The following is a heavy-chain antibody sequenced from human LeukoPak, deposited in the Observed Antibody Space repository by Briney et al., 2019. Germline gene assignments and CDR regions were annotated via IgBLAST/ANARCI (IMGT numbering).Heavy chain of an antibody. J-gene: IGHJ4*02. CDR1: GGSFSNNSYY. V-gene: IGHV4-39*01. CDR3: ARRSRTGFFDY. CDR2: IYYSGST. D-gene: IGHD3-10*01. Sequence: SETLSLTCTVSGGSFSNNSYYWGWIRQPPGKGLEWIGSIYYSGSTYYNPSLKSRVTISVDTSKNQFSLKVSSVTAADTAVYYCARRSRTGFFDYWGQGTLVTVSS.